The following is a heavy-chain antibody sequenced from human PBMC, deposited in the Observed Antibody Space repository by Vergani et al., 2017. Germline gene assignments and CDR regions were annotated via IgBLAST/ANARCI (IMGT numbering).Heavy chain of an antibody. CDR1: GYTFTSYG. CDR3: AREGYCSSTSCSSLRLGFDP. D-gene: IGHD2-2*01. V-gene: IGHV1-18*04. Sequence: QVQLVQSGAEVKTPGASVKVSCKASGYTFTSYGISWVRQAPGQGLEWMGWISAYNGNTNYAQKLQGRVTMTTDTSTSTAYMELRSLRSDDTAVYYCAREGYCSSTSCSSLRLGFDPWGQGTLVTVSS. CDR2: ISAYNGNT. J-gene: IGHJ5*02.